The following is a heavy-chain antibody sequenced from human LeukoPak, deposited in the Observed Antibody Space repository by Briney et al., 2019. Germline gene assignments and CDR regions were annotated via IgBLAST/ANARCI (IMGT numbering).Heavy chain of an antibody. CDR1: GGTFSSYA. CDR3: ARTPYSSGGDAFDI. J-gene: IGHJ3*02. CDR2: IIPIFGTA. V-gene: IGHV1-69*05. D-gene: IGHD6-19*01. Sequence: SVKVSCKASGGTFSSYAISWVRQAPGQGLEWMGRIIPIFGTANYAQKFRGRVTITTDESTSTAYMELSSLRSEDTAVYYCARTPYSSGGDAFDIWGQGTMVTVSS.